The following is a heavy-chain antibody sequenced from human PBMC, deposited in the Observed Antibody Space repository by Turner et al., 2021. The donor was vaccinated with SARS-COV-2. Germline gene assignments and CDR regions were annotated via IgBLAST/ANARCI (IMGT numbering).Heavy chain of an antibody. Sequence: QLQLQESRPGLVQPSATLSLTCTVAGGSISSSSYYWGWFRQPPGKGLEWIGNINYRGSAYDNPSLKSRVTISVDPSKTQSSLKLTSVTAADTAVYYCARLMDTDMDYYGKDVWGQGTTVTVSS. D-gene: IGHD5-18*01. J-gene: IGHJ6*02. CDR2: INYRGSA. V-gene: IGHV4-39*01. CDR1: GGSISSSSYY. CDR3: ARLMDTDMDYYGKDV.